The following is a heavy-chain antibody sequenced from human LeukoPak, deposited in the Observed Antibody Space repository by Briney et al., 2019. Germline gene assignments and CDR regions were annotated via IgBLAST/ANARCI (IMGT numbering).Heavy chain of an antibody. V-gene: IGHV3-30*03. CDR3: VGYISWYYFGY. Sequence: GGSLRLSCAASGFTFSSYAMHWVRQAPGKGLEGGAVISYDGSNKYYADSVKGRFTISRDNSKNTLYLQMNSLRAEDTAVYYCVGYISWYYFGYWGQGTLVTVSS. D-gene: IGHD6-13*01. CDR1: GFTFSSYA. CDR2: ISYDGSNK. J-gene: IGHJ4*02.